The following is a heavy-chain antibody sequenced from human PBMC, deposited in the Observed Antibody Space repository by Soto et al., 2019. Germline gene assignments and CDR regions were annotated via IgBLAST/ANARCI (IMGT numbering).Heavy chain of an antibody. CDR2: ISSSSSYI. V-gene: IGHV3-21*01. J-gene: IGHJ4*02. CDR1: GFTFSSYS. D-gene: IGHD6-13*01. Sequence: GGSLRLSCAASGFTFSSYSMNWARQAPGKGLEWVSSISSSSSYIYYADSVKGRFTISRDNAKNSLYLQMNSLRAEDTAVYYCARVEAAAGTGWGQGTLVTVSS. CDR3: ARVEAAAGTG.